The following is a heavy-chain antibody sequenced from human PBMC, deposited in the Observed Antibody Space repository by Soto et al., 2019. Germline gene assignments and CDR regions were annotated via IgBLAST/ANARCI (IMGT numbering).Heavy chain of an antibody. CDR1: GYTFTGYY. D-gene: IGHD3-16*01. J-gene: IGHJ5*02. V-gene: IGHV1-2*04. CDR3: ARSSGGVYGIIIEGTNWFAP. CDR2: INPNSGGT. Sequence: GASVKVSCKASGYTFTGYYMHWVRQAPGQGLEWMGWINPNSGGTNYAQKFQGWVTMTRDTSISTAYMELSRLRSDDTAVYYCARSSGGVYGIIIEGTNWFAPWGQGTLVTVSS.